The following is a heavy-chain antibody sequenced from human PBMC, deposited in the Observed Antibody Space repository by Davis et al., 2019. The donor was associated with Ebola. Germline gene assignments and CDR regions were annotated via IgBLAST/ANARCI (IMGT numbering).Heavy chain of an antibody. D-gene: IGHD6-13*01. Sequence: ASVKVSCKASGYTFTSYYMHCARPLPRQGLGWKCLINPSDGSTSYAKKFQGRVTMTRYTSTSTVYMELSSLRSEDTAVYYCARERSPRYSSSKGAGMDVWGQGTTVTVSS. J-gene: IGHJ6*02. CDR3: ARERSPRYSSSKGAGMDV. CDR2: INPSDGST. V-gene: IGHV1-46*01. CDR1: GYTFTSYY.